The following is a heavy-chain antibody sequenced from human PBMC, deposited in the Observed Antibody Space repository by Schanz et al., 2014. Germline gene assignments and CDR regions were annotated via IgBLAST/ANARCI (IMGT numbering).Heavy chain of an antibody. CDR1: GFTFSSYA. CDR3: ARVALPGYSSPRDAFDI. CDR2: VPFDGSQK. V-gene: IGHV3-30*04. D-gene: IGHD5-18*01. Sequence: VQLLESGGGLVQPGGSLRLSCAASGFTFSSYALHWVRQAPGKGLEWVAFVPFDGSQKFYADSVKGRFTISRDNAKNSLYLQMNGLRAEDTAVYYCARVALPGYSSPRDAFDIWGQGTMVTVSS. J-gene: IGHJ3*02.